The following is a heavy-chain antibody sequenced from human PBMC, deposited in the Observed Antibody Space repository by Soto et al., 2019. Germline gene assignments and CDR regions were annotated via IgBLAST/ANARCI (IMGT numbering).Heavy chain of an antibody. J-gene: IGHJ4*01. CDR1: GFIFSAYA. CDR3: ARDPSPYTSGCYGIDF. Sequence: GGSLRLSCAASGFIFSAYAMLWLRQAPGKGLEWVVAISYEGTNKYYADSIKGRFTISRDNSANTLFLQVNSLRREDTAMYYCARDPSPYTSGCYGIDFWGHGTLVTVSS. D-gene: IGHD6-19*01. V-gene: IGHV3-30*04. CDR2: ISYEGTNK.